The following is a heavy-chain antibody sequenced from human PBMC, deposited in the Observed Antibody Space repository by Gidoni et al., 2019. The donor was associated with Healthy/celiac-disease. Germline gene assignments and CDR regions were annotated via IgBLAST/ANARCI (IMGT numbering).Heavy chain of an antibody. CDR1: GFTFSSYG. D-gene: IGHD4-17*01. V-gene: IGHV3-30*18. CDR3: AKDDYGGYFDY. CDR2: ISYDGSNK. Sequence: QVQLVESGGGVVQPGRSLRLSCAASGFTFSSYGMHWVRQAPGKGLEWVAVISYDGSNKYYADSVKGRFTISRDNSKNTLYLQMNSLRAEDTAVYYCAKDDYGGYFDYWGQGTLVTVSS. J-gene: IGHJ4*02.